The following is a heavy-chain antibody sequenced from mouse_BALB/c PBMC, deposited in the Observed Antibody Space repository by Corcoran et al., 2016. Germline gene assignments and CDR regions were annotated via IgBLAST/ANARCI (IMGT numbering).Heavy chain of an antibody. V-gene: IGHV9-3-1*01. CDR1: GYTFTNYG. J-gene: IGHJ2*01. CDR3: ARKGDYRYPFDY. Sequence: QIQLVQSGPELKKPGETVKISCKASGYTFTNYGMNWVKQAPGKGLKWMGWINTYTGEPTYADDFKGRFAFSLETSASTAYLQINNLKHEDTATYFCARKGDYRYPFDYWGQGTTLTVSS. CDR2: INTYTGEP. D-gene: IGHD2-14*01.